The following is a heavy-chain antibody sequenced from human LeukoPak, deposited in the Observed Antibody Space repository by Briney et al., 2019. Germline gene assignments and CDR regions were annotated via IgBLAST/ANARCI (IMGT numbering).Heavy chain of an antibody. Sequence: SQTLSLTRTVSGGSISSGSYYWSWIRQPAGKGLEWIGRIYTSGSTNYNPSLKSRVTISVDTSKNQFSLKLSSVTAADTAVYYCARGIAAAGNWGQGTLVTVSS. J-gene: IGHJ4*02. D-gene: IGHD6-13*01. CDR1: GGSISSGSYY. V-gene: IGHV4-61*02. CDR2: IYTSGST. CDR3: ARGIAAAGN.